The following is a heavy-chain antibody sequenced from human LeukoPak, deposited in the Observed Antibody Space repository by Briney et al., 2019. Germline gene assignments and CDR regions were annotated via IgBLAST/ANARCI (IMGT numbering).Heavy chain of an antibody. CDR3: ARRATYSSGWSS. CDR2: IYTTGST. CDR1: GGSFNTYY. V-gene: IGHV4-4*07. J-gene: IGHJ5*02. D-gene: IGHD6-19*01. Sequence: SETLSLTCTVSGGSFNTYYWSWIRQSAEKGLEWIGRIYTTGSTNHNPSLKSRVTMSVDASKNQLSLKLSSVTAADTAVYYCARRATYSSGWSSWGQGTLVTVAS.